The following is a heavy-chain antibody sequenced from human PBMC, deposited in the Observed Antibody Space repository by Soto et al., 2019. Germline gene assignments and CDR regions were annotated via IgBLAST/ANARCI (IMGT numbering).Heavy chain of an antibody. CDR1: GFTFKTYT. CDR3: ARDLYGSGSDLDY. CDR2: INAGKGNT. V-gene: IGHV1-3*01. D-gene: IGHD3-10*01. J-gene: IGHJ4*01. Sequence: GASVKVSCKASGFTFKTYTIHWVRQAPGQRLEWMGWINAGKGNTEYSQKFKGRVTFTRDTPASTAYMELSSLRSEDTAVYYCARDLYGSGSDLDYWG.